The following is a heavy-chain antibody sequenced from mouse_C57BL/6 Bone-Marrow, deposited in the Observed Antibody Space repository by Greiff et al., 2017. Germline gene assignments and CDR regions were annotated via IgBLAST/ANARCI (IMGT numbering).Heavy chain of an antibody. J-gene: IGHJ1*03. CDR2: ISDGGSYT. CDR1: GFTFSSYA. Sequence: EVQGVESGGGLVKPGGSLKLSCAASGFTFSSYAMSWVRQTPEKRLEWVATISDGGSYTYYPDNVKGRFTISRDNAKNNLYLQMSHLKSEDTAMCYCARPSYWYFDVWGTGTTVTVSS. V-gene: IGHV5-4*01. CDR3: ARPSYWYFDV.